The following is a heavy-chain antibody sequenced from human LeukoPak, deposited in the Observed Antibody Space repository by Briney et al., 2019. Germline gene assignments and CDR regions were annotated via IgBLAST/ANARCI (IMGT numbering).Heavy chain of an antibody. CDR2: IYHSGST. J-gene: IGHJ6*03. D-gene: IGHD4-17*01. CDR1: GYSISSGYY. CDR3: AREATTVTTFYYYYYMDV. Sequence: SETLSLTCTVSGYSISSGYYWGWIRQPPGKGLEWIGSIYHSGSTYYNPSLKSRVTISVDTSKNQFSLKLSSVTAADTAVYYCAREATTVTTFYYYYYMDVWGIGTTVTVSS. V-gene: IGHV4-38-2*02.